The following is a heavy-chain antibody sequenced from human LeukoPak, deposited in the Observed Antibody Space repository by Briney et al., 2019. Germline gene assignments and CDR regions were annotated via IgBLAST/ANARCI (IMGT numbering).Heavy chain of an antibody. J-gene: IGHJ5*02. CDR2: ISSSSSYI. Sequence: GGSLRLYCAASGFTFSSYSMNWVRQAPGKGLEWVSSISSSSSYIYYADSVKGRFTISRDNAKNSLYLQMNSLRAEDTAVYYCARILAVGWFDPWGQGTLVTVSS. V-gene: IGHV3-21*01. D-gene: IGHD6-19*01. CDR3: ARILAVGWFDP. CDR1: GFTFSSYS.